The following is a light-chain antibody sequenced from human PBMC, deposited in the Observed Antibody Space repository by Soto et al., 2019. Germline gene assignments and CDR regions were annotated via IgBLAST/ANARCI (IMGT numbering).Light chain of an antibody. Sequence: QSVLTQPASVSGSPGQSITISCTGTSSDFGSYNLVSWYQHHPGTAHKLIIYEVTKRPSGVSNRFSASKSGNTASLTISGLQAEDDADYYCCSYAPTRNSYVFGSGTKVTVL. CDR3: CSYAPTRNSYV. V-gene: IGLV2-23*02. J-gene: IGLJ1*01. CDR1: SSDFGSYNL. CDR2: EVT.